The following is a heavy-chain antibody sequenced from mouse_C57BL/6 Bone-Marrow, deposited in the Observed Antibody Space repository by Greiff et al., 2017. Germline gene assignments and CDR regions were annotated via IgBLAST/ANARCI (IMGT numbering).Heavy chain of an antibody. V-gene: IGHV1-39*01. J-gene: IGHJ4*01. CDR3: AEGNYDYDGYYARDY. CDR2: INPNYGTT. CDR1: GYSFTDYN. Sequence: EVQLQQSGPELVKPGASVKISCKASGYSFTDYNMNWVKQSNGKSLEWIGVINPNYGTTSYNQKFKGKATLTVDKASSTAYMPLNSLPSEDSAVYYGAEGNYDYDGYYARDYWGQGTSVTVSS. D-gene: IGHD2-4*01.